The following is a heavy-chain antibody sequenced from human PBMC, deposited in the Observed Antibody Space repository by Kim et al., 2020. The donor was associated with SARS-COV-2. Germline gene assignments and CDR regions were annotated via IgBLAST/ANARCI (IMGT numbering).Heavy chain of an antibody. CDR3: HTDYGDHRVDY. Sequence: TYYNPARKRRVTISVDPSKNQFSLKLSSVTAADTAVYYGHTDYGDHRVDYWGQGTLVTVSS. J-gene: IGHJ4*02. CDR2: T. V-gene: IGHV4-39*01. D-gene: IGHD4-17*01.